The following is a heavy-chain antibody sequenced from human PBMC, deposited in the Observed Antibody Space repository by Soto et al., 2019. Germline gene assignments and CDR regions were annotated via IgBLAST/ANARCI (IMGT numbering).Heavy chain of an antibody. CDR2: IYHNGST. CDR1: GESISRSSYN. Sequence: SETMSLTCRVSGESISRSSYNWGWIHQPPGEGLEWIGEIYHNGSTNYNPSLKSRATISVDKSKNQFSLKLSSVTAAGTAVYYCARDSSRSITGTEGFDYWGQGTLVTVSS. V-gene: IGHV4-39*07. CDR3: ARDSSRSITGTEGFDY. D-gene: IGHD1-7*01. J-gene: IGHJ4*02.